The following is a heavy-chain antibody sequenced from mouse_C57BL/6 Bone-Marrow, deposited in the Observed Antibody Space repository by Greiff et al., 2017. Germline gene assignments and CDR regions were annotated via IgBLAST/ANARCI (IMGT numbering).Heavy chain of an antibody. CDR2: ISSGGSYT. CDR3: ARPLYYGNYVGFAY. J-gene: IGHJ3*01. CDR1: GFTFSSYG. V-gene: IGHV5-6*01. Sequence: EVKLVESGGDLVKPGGSLKLSCAASGFTFSSYGMSWVRQTPDKRLEWVATISSGGSYTYYPDSVKGRFTIYRDNAKNTLYLQMSSLKSEDTAMYYCARPLYYGNYVGFAYWGQGTLVTVSA. D-gene: IGHD2-1*01.